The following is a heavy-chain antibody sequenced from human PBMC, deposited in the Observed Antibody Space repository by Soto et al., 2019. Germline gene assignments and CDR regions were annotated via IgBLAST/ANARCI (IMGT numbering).Heavy chain of an antibody. CDR1: GFTFRSFW. CDR3: ARVGKVRGLISAYYYYYMDV. J-gene: IGHJ6*03. Sequence: GGSLRLSCTASGFTFRSFWMSWVRQAPGKGLEWVANIQQDGSEKYYVDSVKGRFAISRDNAKNSLYLQMNSLRAEDTAVYYCARVGKVRGLISAYYYYYMDVWGKGTTVTVSS. V-gene: IGHV3-7*01. D-gene: IGHD3-10*01. CDR2: IQQDGSEK.